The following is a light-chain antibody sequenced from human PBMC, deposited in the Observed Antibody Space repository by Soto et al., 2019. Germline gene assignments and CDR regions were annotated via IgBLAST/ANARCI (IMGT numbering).Light chain of an antibody. CDR1: QSVGKNY. V-gene: IGKV3-20*01. Sequence: EIVLTQSPGTLSLSPGEGATLSCRASQSVGKNYLAWYQHKSGQAPRLLIHGASNRATGIPARFSGSGSGTDFTLTISRLEPEDCVAYYCQQYATDPLTFGGGTKVEIK. CDR2: GAS. CDR3: QQYATDPLT. J-gene: IGKJ4*01.